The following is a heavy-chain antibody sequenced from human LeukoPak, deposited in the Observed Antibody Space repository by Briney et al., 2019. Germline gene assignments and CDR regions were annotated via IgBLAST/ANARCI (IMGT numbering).Heavy chain of an antibody. J-gene: IGHJ3*02. CDR1: GFTFSRYW. V-gene: IGHV3-74*01. Sequence: PGGSLRLSCAASGFTFSRYWMHWVRQAPGKGLVWVSRINRDGSSTSYADSVKGRFTISRDNAKNTLYLQMNSLRAEDTAVYHCAREYYGSGTADAFDIWGQGTMVTVSS. CDR3: AREYYGSGTADAFDI. D-gene: IGHD3-10*01. CDR2: INRDGSST.